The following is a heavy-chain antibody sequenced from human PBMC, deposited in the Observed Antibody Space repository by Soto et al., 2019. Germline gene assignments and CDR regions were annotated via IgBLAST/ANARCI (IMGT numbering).Heavy chain of an antibody. Sequence: QLQLQESGPGLVKPSETLSLTCTVSGGSISSSSYYWGWIRQPPGKGLEWIGSIYYSGSTYYNPSLKSRVTISVDTSKNQFSLKLSSVTAADTALYYCARHWVTMVRGLIITPLDYWGQGTLVTVSS. J-gene: IGHJ4*02. D-gene: IGHD3-10*01. CDR1: GGSISSSSYY. V-gene: IGHV4-39*01. CDR2: IYYSGST. CDR3: ARHWVTMVRGLIITPLDY.